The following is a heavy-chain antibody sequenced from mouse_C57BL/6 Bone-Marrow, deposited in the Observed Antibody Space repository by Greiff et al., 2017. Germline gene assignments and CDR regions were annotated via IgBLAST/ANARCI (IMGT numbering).Heavy chain of an antibody. J-gene: IGHJ2*01. CDR3: ARPSYDGDY. Sequence: EVQLVESGGGLVKPGGSLKLSCAASGFTFSSYTMSWVRQTPEKRLEWVATISGGGGNTYYPDSVKGRFTISRDNAKNTLYLQMSSLRSEDTALYYCARPSYDGDYWGQGTTRTVSS. V-gene: IGHV5-9*01. CDR2: ISGGGGNT. CDR1: GFTFSSYT. D-gene: IGHD2-3*01.